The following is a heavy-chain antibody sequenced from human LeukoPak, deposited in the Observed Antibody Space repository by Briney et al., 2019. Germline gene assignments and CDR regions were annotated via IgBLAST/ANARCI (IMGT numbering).Heavy chain of an antibody. D-gene: IGHD4-17*01. CDR1: GYTFTSYG. J-gene: IGHJ4*02. Sequence: ASVKVSCKASGYTFTSYGISWVRQAPGQGLEWMGWISAYNGNTNYAQKLQGRVTMTTDTSTSTAYMELRSLRSDDTAVYYCATAHDYCDYQDYWGQGTLVTVSS. CDR2: ISAYNGNT. CDR3: ATAHDYCDYQDY. V-gene: IGHV1-18*01.